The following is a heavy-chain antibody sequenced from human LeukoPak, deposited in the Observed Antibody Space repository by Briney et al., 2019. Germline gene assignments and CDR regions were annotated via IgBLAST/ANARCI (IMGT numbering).Heavy chain of an antibody. J-gene: IGHJ4*02. Sequence: GGSLRLSCAASGFTFDEYAMHWVRQAPGKGLEWVSGISWNSGSKGYAGSVKGRFTISRDNAKHSLYLQMNSLRSEDTALYYCAKDNIRIVVAGTIDYWGQGTLVTVSS. CDR1: GFTFDEYA. V-gene: IGHV3-9*01. CDR2: ISWNSGSK. CDR3: AKDNIRIVVAGTIDY. D-gene: IGHD6-19*01.